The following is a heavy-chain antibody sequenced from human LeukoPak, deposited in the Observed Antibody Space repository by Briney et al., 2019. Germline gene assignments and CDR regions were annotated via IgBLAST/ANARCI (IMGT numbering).Heavy chain of an antibody. CDR2: ISGSGGST. CDR1: GFTFSSYA. CDR3: ALGYSSGWYPLKWFDP. D-gene: IGHD6-19*01. Sequence: GGSLRLSCAASGFTFSSYAMSWVRQAPGKGLEWVSAISGSGGSTYYADSAKGRFTISRDNSKNTLYLQMNSLRAEDTAVYYCALGYSSGWYPLKWFDPWGQGTLVTVSS. J-gene: IGHJ5*02. V-gene: IGHV3-23*01.